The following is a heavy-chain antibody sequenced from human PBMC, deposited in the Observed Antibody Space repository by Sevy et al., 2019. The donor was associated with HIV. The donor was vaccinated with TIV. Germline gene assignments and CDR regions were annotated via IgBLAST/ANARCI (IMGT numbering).Heavy chain of an antibody. J-gene: IGHJ4*02. CDR2: IEYDRSKK. Sequence: EGSLRLSCAASGFTFRSYAMHWLRQATGKGLQWVALIEYDRSKKYHAYSVKGRFTSSRGNSKNTLYLQMNSLRAEDTATHYCARDRFSGSLDYWGQGTLVHVSS. CDR1: GFTFRSYA. CDR3: ARDRFSGSLDY. V-gene: IGHV3-30*04. D-gene: IGHD1-26*01.